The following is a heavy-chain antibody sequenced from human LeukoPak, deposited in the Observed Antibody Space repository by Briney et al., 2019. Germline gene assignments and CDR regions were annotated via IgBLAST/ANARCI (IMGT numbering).Heavy chain of an antibody. CDR1: GGSISSYY. V-gene: IGHV4-59*08. CDR2: IYYSGGT. CDR3: ARSPFGTADFDY. J-gene: IGHJ4*02. D-gene: IGHD6-13*01. Sequence: SETLSLTCTVSGGSISSYYWSWIRQPPGKGLEWIGYIYYSGGTNYNPSLKSRVTISVDSSKNQFSLNLISVTAADTAVYYCARSPFGTADFDYWGQGTLVTVSS.